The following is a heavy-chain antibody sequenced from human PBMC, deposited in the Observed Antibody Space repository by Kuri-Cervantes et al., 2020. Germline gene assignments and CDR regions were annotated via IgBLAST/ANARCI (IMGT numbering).Heavy chain of an antibody. CDR1: GFTFDDYA. D-gene: IGHD2-8*01. Sequence: GGSLRLSCAASGFTFDDYAMHWVRQAPGKGLEWVSLISWDGGSTYYADSVKGRFTISRDNSKNTLYLQMNSLRPEDTAVYCCAKDRLPNDAAFDIWGQGTMVTVSS. CDR2: ISWDGGST. CDR3: AKDRLPNDAAFDI. V-gene: IGHV3-43*01. J-gene: IGHJ3*02.